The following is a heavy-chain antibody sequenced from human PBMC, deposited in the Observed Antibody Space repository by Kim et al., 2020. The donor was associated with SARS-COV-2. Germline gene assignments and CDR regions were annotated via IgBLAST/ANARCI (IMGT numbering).Heavy chain of an antibody. Sequence: GGSLRLSCAASGFTFSSYGMHWVRQAPGKGLEWVAVIWYDGSNKYYADSVKGRFTISRDNSKNTRYLQMNSLRAEDTAVYYCAKDQVTTGYYGMDVWGQGTTFTVSS. CDR2: IWYDGSNK. V-gene: IGHV3-33*06. CDR3: AKDQVTTGYYGMDV. CDR1: GFTFSSYG. J-gene: IGHJ6*02. D-gene: IGHD4-17*01.